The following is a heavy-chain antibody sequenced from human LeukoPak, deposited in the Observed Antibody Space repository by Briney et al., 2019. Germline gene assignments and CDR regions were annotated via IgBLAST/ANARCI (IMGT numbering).Heavy chain of an antibody. V-gene: IGHV3-7*01. CDR1: GFAFSNYF. D-gene: IGHD4-11*01. Sequence: PGGSLRLSCAASGFAFSNYFMSWVRRAPGKGLEWVGHIKQDGSRKCYKDSVKGRFTISRDNARSSLYLQMNSLRAEDTAVYYCARDEGVPINYRFDYWGQGTLVTVSS. J-gene: IGHJ4*02. CDR3: ARDEGVPINYRFDY. CDR2: IKQDGSRK.